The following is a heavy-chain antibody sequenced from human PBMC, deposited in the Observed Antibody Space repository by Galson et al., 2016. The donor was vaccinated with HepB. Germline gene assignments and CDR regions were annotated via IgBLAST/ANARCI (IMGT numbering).Heavy chain of an antibody. CDR3: ARTMYDSSGYPPPDY. Sequence: PALVKPTQTLTLTCTFSGFSLNTSGMCVNWIRQPPGKALEWLALIDWNDDEYYSTSLKTRLTISKDTSKNQVVLKMTNMDPVDTATYYCARTMYDSSGYPPPDYWGQGTLVTVSS. V-gene: IGHV2-70*01. CDR2: IDWNDDE. J-gene: IGHJ4*02. CDR1: GFSLNTSGMC. D-gene: IGHD3-22*01.